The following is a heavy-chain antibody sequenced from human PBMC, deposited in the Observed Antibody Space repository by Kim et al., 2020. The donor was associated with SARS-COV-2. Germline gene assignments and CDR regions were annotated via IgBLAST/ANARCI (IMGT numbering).Heavy chain of an antibody. J-gene: IGHJ4*02. CDR1: GYTFSSYG. Sequence: ASVKVSCKASGYTFSSYGISWVRQAPGQGLEWMGWISAYNGNTNYEQKLQGRVTMTTDTSTSTAYMELRSLRSDDTAVYYCARYGSGGYCADYWGQGTLVTVSS. D-gene: IGHD3-10*01. CDR3: ARYGSGGYCADY. V-gene: IGHV1-18*01. CDR2: ISAYNGNT.